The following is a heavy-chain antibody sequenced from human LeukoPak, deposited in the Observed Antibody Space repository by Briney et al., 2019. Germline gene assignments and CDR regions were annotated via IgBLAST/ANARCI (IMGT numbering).Heavy chain of an antibody. D-gene: IGHD4-23*01. CDR1: GDSISSSSYY. CDR3: ARSLPGNDAFGI. V-gene: IGHV4-39*01. Sequence: PSETLSLPCTVSGDSISSSSYYWGWIRQPPGKGLEWIGSIYYSGSTYYNPSLKSRVTISVDTSKNQFSLKLSSVTAADTAVYYCARSLPGNDAFGILGQGTMGTVSS. J-gene: IGHJ3*02. CDR2: IYYSGST.